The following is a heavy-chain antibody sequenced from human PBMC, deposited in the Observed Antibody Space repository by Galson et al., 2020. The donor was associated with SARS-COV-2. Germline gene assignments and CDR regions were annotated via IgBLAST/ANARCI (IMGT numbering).Heavy chain of an antibody. Sequence: GGSLRLSCAASGFTFSSYAMHWVRQAPGKGLEWVAVISYDGSNKYYADSVKGRFTISRDNSKNTLYLQMNSLRAEDTAVYYCARDSQSSSSWSRRRRLDRFDYWGQGTLVTVSS. CDR2: ISYDGSNK. CDR3: ARDSQSSSSWSRRRRLDRFDY. V-gene: IGHV3-30-3*01. J-gene: IGHJ4*02. CDR1: GFTFSSYA. D-gene: IGHD6-6*01.